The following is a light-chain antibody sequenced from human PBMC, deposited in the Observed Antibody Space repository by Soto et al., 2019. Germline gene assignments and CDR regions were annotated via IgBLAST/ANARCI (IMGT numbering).Light chain of an antibody. CDR2: GAS. J-gene: IGKJ1*01. V-gene: IGKV3-20*01. CDR1: ERLSSVY. CDR3: QQYGSSGT. Sequence: IVFMQSPGTLSLSPGESATLSCRASERLSSVYLARYQQSPAQPPRLHIHGASNRATGIPDRFSGSGSGTDFTLTISRPDPEDFAVYYCQQYGSSGTFGQGTKVDIK.